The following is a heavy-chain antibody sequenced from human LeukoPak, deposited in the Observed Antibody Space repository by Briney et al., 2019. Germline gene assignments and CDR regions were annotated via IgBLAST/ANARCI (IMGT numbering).Heavy chain of an antibody. Sequence: GGSLRLSCAASGLTFSSNWMTWVRQAPGKGLEWLANINPDGSDKSYVDSMKGRFTISRDNAKNSLYLQMNGLRADDTAVYYCARHPDWSYDYWGQGTLVTVSS. D-gene: IGHD1-7*01. CDR2: INPDGSDK. CDR3: ARHPDWSYDY. J-gene: IGHJ4*02. CDR1: GLTFSSNW. V-gene: IGHV3-7*01.